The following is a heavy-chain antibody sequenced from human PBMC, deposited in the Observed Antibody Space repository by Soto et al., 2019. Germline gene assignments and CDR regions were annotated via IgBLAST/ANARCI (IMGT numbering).Heavy chain of an antibody. Sequence: PGGSLRLSCAASGFTFSTYAMSWVRQAPGKGLEWVSGIPKSGDSTYYADSVKGRFTISRDNSKNTLYLQMNSLRAEDTAVYYCAKDRGAMTLVRYGMDVWGQGTTVTVSS. CDR2: IPKSGDST. CDR3: AKDRGAMTLVRYGMDV. V-gene: IGHV3-23*01. D-gene: IGHD3-22*01. J-gene: IGHJ6*02. CDR1: GFTFSTYA.